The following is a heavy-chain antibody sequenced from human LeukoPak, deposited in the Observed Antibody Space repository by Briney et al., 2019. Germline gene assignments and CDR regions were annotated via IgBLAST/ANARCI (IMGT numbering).Heavy chain of an antibody. CDR3: ARDIGYCSGGSCHGFWFDP. CDR1: GYTFTGYY. Sequence: ASVKVSCKASGYTFTGYYMHWVRQAPGQGLEWMGWINPNSGGTNYAQKFQGRVTMTRDTSISTAYMELSRLRSDDTAVYYCARDIGYCSGGSCHGFWFDPWGQGTLVTVSS. V-gene: IGHV1-2*02. CDR2: INPNSGGT. J-gene: IGHJ5*02. D-gene: IGHD2-15*01.